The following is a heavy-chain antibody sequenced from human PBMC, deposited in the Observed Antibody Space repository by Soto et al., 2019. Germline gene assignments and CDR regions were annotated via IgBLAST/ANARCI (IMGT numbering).Heavy chain of an antibody. CDR2: ISFTGGT. CDR3: SRGGHYYHSMF. D-gene: IGHD3-22*01. J-gene: IGHJ4*02. V-gene: IGHV4-61*08. Sequence: QVQLQESGPGLVKPSETLSLICTVSGDSVSGGGYYWTWIRQPPGKGLEWIGYISFTGGTTYTPSLRSRVTIAMHPSKNQFSLKLTSATAADTALYYCSRGGHYYHSMFWRQGTLVTVSS. CDR1: GDSVSGGGYY.